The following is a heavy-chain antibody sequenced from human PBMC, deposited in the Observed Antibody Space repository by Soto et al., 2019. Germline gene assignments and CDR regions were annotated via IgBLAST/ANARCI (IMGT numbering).Heavy chain of an antibody. CDR3: ARGVPNHYVFDV. Sequence: EAQLVESGGGLVQPGGSRRLSCAASGFTFSSYWMHWVRQAPGKGLVWVSRIKTDGSSTNYAASVKVRFTISRDNAKNTLYLEMNSLRDEDTAVYYCARGVPNHYVFDVWGQGTMVPVSS. CDR2: IKTDGSST. V-gene: IGHV3-74*01. J-gene: IGHJ3*01. D-gene: IGHD4-17*01. CDR1: GFTFSSYW.